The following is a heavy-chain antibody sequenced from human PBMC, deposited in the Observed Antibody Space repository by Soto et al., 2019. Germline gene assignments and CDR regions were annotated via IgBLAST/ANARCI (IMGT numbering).Heavy chain of an antibody. Sequence: QVQLVQSGAEVKKPGSSVKVSCKASGGTFSSYAISWVRQAPGQGLEWMGGIIPIFGTANYAQKFQGRVTITADESTSTAYMELSSLRSEDTAVYYCARDKGATTMIVGNYYFDCWGQGTLVTVSS. CDR2: IIPIFGTA. V-gene: IGHV1-69*01. D-gene: IGHD3-22*01. CDR3: ARDKGATTMIVGNYYFDC. CDR1: GGTFSSYA. J-gene: IGHJ4*02.